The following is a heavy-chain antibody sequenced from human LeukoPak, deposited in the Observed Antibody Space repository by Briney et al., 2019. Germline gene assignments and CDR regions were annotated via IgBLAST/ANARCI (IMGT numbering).Heavy chain of an antibody. CDR1: GYAIISGGFS. CDR2: IYDRGPA. J-gene: IGHJ5*02. V-gene: IGHV4-30-2*01. CDR3: ARALGPWFNRGGYWFDP. Sequence: SQTLSLTCTVSGYAIISGGFSWNWIRQPPGKGLEWIGCIYDRGPAHYNPSLKSRFTISVDRPKNQFSLKLSSVTAADTAVYYCARALGPWFNRGGYWFDPWGQGTLVTVSS. D-gene: IGHD1-14*01.